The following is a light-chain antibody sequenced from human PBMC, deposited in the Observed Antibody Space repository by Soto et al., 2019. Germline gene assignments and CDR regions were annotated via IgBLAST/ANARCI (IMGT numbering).Light chain of an antibody. V-gene: IGKV3-11*01. J-gene: IGKJ2*01. CDR1: QSVSSY. CDR3: QHRGKWPRT. Sequence: EIVLTQSPATVSLSPGERATLSCRASQSVSSYLAWYQQKPGQAPRLLIYGASNRATGIPARFSGSGSGTDFSLTISSLESEDFAVYYCQHRGKWPRTFGQGTKLEIK. CDR2: GAS.